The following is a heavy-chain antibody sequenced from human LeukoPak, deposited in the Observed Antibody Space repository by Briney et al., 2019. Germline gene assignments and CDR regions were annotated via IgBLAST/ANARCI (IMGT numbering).Heavy chain of an antibody. CDR1: GFTFRSYA. D-gene: IGHD6-19*01. CDR2: ISGSGGDT. Sequence: GGSLRLSCAASGFTFRSYAIYWVRQAPGKGLEWVSGISGSGGDTYFADSLKGRFTISRDNSKNTVFLQMDGMRAEDTAVYYCAKTTAGYSSGRYPGWPVDYWGLGTMVTVSS. CDR3: AKTTAGYSSGRYPGWPVDY. V-gene: IGHV3-23*01. J-gene: IGHJ4*02.